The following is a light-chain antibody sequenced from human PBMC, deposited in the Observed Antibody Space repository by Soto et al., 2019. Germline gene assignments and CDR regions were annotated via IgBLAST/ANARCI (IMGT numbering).Light chain of an antibody. Sequence: EIVMTQSPATLSVSPGERATLSCRASQSVSSNLSWHQQKPGQAPRILMYDASTRATGIPARFSGSGCGTEFTLTISSLQYEDFAVYYCQQYNNWPVFGQGTKVDIK. J-gene: IGKJ1*01. CDR1: QSVSSN. CDR2: DAS. CDR3: QQYNNWPV. V-gene: IGKV3-15*01.